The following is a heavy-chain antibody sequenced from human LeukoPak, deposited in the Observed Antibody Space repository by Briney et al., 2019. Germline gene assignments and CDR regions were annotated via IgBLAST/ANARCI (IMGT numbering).Heavy chain of an antibody. V-gene: IGHV3-48*02. CDR2: ISSSSSTI. CDR1: GFTFSSYS. J-gene: IGHJ4*02. Sequence: GGSLRLSCAASGFTFSSYSMNWGRQAPGKGLEWVSYISSSSSTIYYADSVKGRFTISRDNAKNSLYLQMNSLRDEDTAVYYCATDYDFWSGLIDYWGQGTLVTVSS. CDR3: ATDYDFWSGLIDY. D-gene: IGHD3-3*01.